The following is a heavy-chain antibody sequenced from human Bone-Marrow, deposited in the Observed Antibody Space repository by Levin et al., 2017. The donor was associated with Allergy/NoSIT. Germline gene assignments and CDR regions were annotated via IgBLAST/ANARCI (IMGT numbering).Heavy chain of an antibody. J-gene: IGHJ4*02. CDR2: IIPIFSTT. CDR3: ARDRVAILQNYDYWSGPRE. D-gene: IGHD3-3*01. CDR1: GGTFSSHA. V-gene: IGHV1-69*01. Sequence: AGGSLRLSCKASGGTFSSHAISWVRQAPGQGLEWVGGIIPIFSTTYYAQKFQGRVTIIADEVTSTGYMELTSLRSEDTAVYYCARDRVAILQNYDYWSGPREWGQGTLVTVSS.